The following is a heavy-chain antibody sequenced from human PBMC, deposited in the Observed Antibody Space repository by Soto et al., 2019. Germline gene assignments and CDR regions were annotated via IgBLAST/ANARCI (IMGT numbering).Heavy chain of an antibody. V-gene: IGHV1-18*01. CDR1: GYTFRSYG. J-gene: IGHJ4*02. Sequence: QVPLVQSGPEVKKPGASVKVSCKATGYTFRSYGVTWVRQAPGQGLEWMGWISGYNGNTEYAQKLQGRVTMTTDTSTSTVYMELRSLGSADKAVYYCARDRGVVTSGSAYYFDYWGQGTLVTVSS. D-gene: IGHD2-2*01. CDR2: ISGYNGNT. CDR3: ARDRGVVTSGSAYYFDY.